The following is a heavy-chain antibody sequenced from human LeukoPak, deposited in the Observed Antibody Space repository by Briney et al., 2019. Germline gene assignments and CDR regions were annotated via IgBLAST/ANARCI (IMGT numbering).Heavy chain of an antibody. J-gene: IGHJ4*02. CDR2: ISSSSSYI. CDR3: VRSGTHDGWNDY. Sequence: GGSLRLSCAASGFTFSGYSMNWVRQAPGKGLEWVSSISSSSSYIYYADSVKGRFTISRDNAKNSLYLQMNSLRAEDTAVYYCVRSGTHDGWNDYWGQGTLVTVSS. CDR1: GFTFSGYS. D-gene: IGHD1-1*01. V-gene: IGHV3-21*01.